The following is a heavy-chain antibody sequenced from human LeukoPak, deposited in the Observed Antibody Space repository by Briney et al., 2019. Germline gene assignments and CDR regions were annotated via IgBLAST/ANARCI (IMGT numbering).Heavy chain of an antibody. CDR1: GFTFSSYA. CDR3: AKDRRNTVPTVSDY. V-gene: IGHV3-23*01. J-gene: IGHJ4*02. Sequence: PGGSLRLSCVASGFTFSSYAMNWVRQAPGKGLEWVSAISGSGGTTYNADSVKGRFTISSDNSENTLYLRMNSLRAEDTAVYYCAKDRRNTVPTVSDYWGQGTLVTVCS. CDR2: ISGSGGTT. D-gene: IGHD5-12*01.